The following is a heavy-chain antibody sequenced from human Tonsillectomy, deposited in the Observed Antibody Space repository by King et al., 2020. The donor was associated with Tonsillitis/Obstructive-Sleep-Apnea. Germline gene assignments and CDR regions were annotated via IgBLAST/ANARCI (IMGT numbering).Heavy chain of an antibody. J-gene: IGHJ6*03. CDR2: INPSSGST. CDR1: GYTFTNYY. V-gene: IGHV1-46*01. Sequence: QLVQSGAEVKKPGASVKVSCEASGYTFTNYYVHWVRQAPGHGLEWMGLINPSSGSTSYAQKFQGRVTMTRDTSTSTVYMELSSLRSEDTAVYYCARRALSNYYFYYMDVWGKGTTVTVSS. CDR3: ARRALSNYYFYYMDV.